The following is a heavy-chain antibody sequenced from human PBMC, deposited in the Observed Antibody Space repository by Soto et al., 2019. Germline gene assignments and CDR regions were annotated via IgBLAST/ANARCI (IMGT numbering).Heavy chain of an antibody. CDR3: ARLSGTWRAFAI. CDR1: GFTFSSYW. CDR2: IYTDGSST. Sequence: GGSLRLSCAASGFTFSSYWMHWVRQAPGKGLVWVSRIYTDGSSTNYADSVQGRFTISRDNAKNTLYLQMNSLRAEDTAVYYCARLSGTWRAFAIWGQGTMVPVSS. J-gene: IGHJ3*02. D-gene: IGHD1-7*01. V-gene: IGHV3-74*01.